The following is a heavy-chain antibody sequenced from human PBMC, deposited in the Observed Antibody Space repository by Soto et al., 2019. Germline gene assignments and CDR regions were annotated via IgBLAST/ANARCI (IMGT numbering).Heavy chain of an antibody. CDR1: GGSISSGGYY. CDR2: IYYIGST. V-gene: IGHV4-31*03. Sequence: LSLTCTVSGGSISSGGYYWSWIRQHPGKGLEWIGYIYYIGSTYYNPSLKSRVTISVDTSKNQFSLKLSSVTAADTAVYYCARGVDEMSDYWGQGTLVTVSS. CDR3: ARGVDEMSDY. J-gene: IGHJ4*02.